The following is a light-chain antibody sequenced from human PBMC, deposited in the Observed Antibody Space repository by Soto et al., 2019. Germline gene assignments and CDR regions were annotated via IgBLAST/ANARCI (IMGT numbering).Light chain of an antibody. Sequence: ELLLTQSPATLSLSPGESATLSCGASQSVSSKLAWYQHKPGQAPRLLIYDPSTRAAGIPARFNGSGSGTDFTLTISSLQYEDFAVYYCQQYNTWRSISFGQGTRLEIK. CDR1: QSVSSK. CDR3: QQYNTWRSIS. V-gene: IGKV3-15*01. J-gene: IGKJ5*01. CDR2: DPS.